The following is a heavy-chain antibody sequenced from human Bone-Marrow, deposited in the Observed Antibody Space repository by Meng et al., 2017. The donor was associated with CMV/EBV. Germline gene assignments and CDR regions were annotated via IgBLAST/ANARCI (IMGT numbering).Heavy chain of an antibody. Sequence: SETLSLTCTVSGGSISSGGYYWSWIRQHPGKGLEWIGYIYYSGSTYYNPSLKSRVTISVDTSKDQFSLKLSSVTAADTAVYYCARDLIGPAAMGYYYYGMDVWGQGTTVTVSS. CDR2: IYYSGST. CDR1: GGSISSGGYY. CDR3: ARDLIGPAAMGYYYYGMDV. J-gene: IGHJ6*02. V-gene: IGHV4-31*03. D-gene: IGHD2-2*01.